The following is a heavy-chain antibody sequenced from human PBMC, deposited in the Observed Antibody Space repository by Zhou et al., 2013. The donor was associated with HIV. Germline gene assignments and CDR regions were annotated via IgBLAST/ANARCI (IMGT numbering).Heavy chain of an antibody. CDR3: ARDTRDTKIRAFDI. CDR1: GYAFTTYY. V-gene: IGHV1-46*01. Sequence: QGQLLQSEAVVPKPGASLNISCKASGYAFTTYYIHWVRQAPGQGLEWMGLINPGIGTTYYAEKFQGRVTMTRDTSTNTVNMQLGTLTSEDTAVYYCARDTRDTKIRAFDIWGQGTMVTVSS. D-gene: IGHD3-22*01. J-gene: IGHJ3*02. CDR2: INPGIGTT.